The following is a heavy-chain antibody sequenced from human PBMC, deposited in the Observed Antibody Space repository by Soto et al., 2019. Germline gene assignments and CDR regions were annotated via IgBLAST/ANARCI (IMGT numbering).Heavy chain of an antibody. CDR1: GGSISTYY. Sequence: QVQLRESGPGLVKPSETLSLTCTVSGGSISTYYWSWIRQPPGKGLEWIGYIYYGGGADYNPSLKSRVTISVDTSKKQFSLKLSSVTAADTAVYYCARGGHCANGVCSALDYWGQGTLVTVSS. CDR2: IYYGGGA. CDR3: ARGGHCANGVCSALDY. V-gene: IGHV4-59*08. D-gene: IGHD2-8*01. J-gene: IGHJ4*02.